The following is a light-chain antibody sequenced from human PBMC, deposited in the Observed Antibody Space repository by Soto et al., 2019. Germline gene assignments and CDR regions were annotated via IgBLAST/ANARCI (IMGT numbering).Light chain of an antibody. CDR1: QSVGSRF. CDR2: GTF. CDR3: QQYNNWPIT. V-gene: IGKV3-15*01. Sequence: EIVMTQSPATLSVSPGERATLSCRASQSVGSRFLAWYQQKPGQAPRLLISGTFSRATGIPARFSGSGSGTEFTLSISSLQSEDFAVYYCQQYNNWPITFGQGTRLEIK. J-gene: IGKJ5*01.